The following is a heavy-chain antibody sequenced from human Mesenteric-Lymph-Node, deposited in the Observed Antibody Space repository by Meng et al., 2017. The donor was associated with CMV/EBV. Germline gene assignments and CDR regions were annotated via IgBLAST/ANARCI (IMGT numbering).Heavy chain of an antibody. CDR1: GFTFSSYA. V-gene: IGHV3-23*01. D-gene: IGHD2-2*01. J-gene: IGHJ5*02. Sequence: GESLKISCVVSGFTFSSYAMSWVRQAPGEGLEWVSAISGSGGSTYHADSVKGRFTISRDNSKNTLYLQMNSLRAEDTAVYYCARERERYCSSTSCYRGWFDPWGQGTLVTVSS. CDR2: ISGSGGST. CDR3: ARERERYCSSTSCYRGWFDP.